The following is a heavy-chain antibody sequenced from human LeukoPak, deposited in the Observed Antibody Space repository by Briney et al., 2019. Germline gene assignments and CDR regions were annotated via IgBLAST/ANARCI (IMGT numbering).Heavy chain of an antibody. J-gene: IGHJ4*02. D-gene: IGHD3-3*01. CDR3: ARGYGVDDFWSGYYR. Sequence: PGGSLRLSCAASGFTFSSYAMHWVRQAPGKGLEWVAVISYDGSNKYYADSVKGRFTISRHNSKNTLYLQMNSLRAEDTAVYYCARGYGVDDFWSGYYRWGQGTLVTVSS. CDR2: ISYDGSNK. CDR1: GFTFSSYA. V-gene: IGHV3-30-3*01.